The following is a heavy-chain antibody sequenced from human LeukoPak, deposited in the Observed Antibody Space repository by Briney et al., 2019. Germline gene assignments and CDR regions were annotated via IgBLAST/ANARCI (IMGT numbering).Heavy chain of an antibody. CDR3: TAGTGTSDFDY. J-gene: IGHJ4*02. CDR1: GFTFNNAW. V-gene: IGHV3-15*01. D-gene: IGHD1-1*01. CDR2: IKKKADSGTT. Sequence: PGGSLRLSCAASGFTFNNAWMSWVRQAPGKGLEWVGRIKKKADSGTTDYAAPVKGRFTISRDDSENMLYLQMNSLKTEDTAVYYCTAGTGTSDFDYWGQGTLVSVSS.